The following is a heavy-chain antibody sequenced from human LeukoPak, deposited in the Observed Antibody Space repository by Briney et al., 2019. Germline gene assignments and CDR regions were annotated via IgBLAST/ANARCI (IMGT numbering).Heavy chain of an antibody. D-gene: IGHD6-19*01. CDR2: IYYSGST. J-gene: IGHJ5*02. Sequence: SETLSLTCTVSGGSISSSSYHWGWIRQPPGKGLEWIGSIYYSGSTYYNPSLKSRVTISVDTSKNRFSLKLSSVTAADTAVYYCARGRRQWLVLFDPWGQGTLVTVSS. V-gene: IGHV4-39*01. CDR1: GGSISSSSYH. CDR3: ARGRRQWLVLFDP.